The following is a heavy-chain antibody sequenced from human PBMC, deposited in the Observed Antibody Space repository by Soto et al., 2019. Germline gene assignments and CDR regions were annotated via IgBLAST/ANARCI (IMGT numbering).Heavy chain of an antibody. CDR1: GGSISSSSYY. CDR3: ATYLGPKNYSSGWYLDYYYYMDV. D-gene: IGHD6-19*01. CDR2: IYYSGST. V-gene: IGHV4-39*07. J-gene: IGHJ6*03. Sequence: SETLSLTCTVSGGSISSSSYYWGWIRQPPGKGLEWIGSIYYSGSTYYNPSLKSRVTISVDTSKNQFSLKLSSVTAADTAVYYCATYLGPKNYSSGWYLDYYYYMDVWGKGTTVTVSS.